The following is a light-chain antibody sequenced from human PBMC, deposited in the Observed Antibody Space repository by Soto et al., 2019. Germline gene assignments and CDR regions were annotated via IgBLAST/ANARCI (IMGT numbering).Light chain of an antibody. CDR1: QAISNY. CDR2: DAS. CDR3: QQYLTLPPLT. V-gene: IGKV1-33*01. J-gene: IGKJ4*01. Sequence: DIQMTQSPSSLSASVGDRVTITCQASQAISNYLSWYQQKPGRAPKVLIYDASTLETGVPSRFSGSGSRTYFTFTITSLQPEDTATYFCQQYLTLPPLTFGGGTKVEIK.